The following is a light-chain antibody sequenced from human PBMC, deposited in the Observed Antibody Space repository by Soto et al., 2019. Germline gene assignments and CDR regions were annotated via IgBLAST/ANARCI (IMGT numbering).Light chain of an antibody. CDR1: QGISSY. CDR2: AAA. CDR3: QQYLSYPYT. V-gene: IGKV1-8*01. Sequence: AIRMTQSPSSFSASTGDRVTITCRASQGISSYLAWYQQKPGKAPKLLIYAAATLQRGAPSRFSASGSWTDFTLTISPLQSEDFATYYCQQYLSYPYTFGPGTKLEI. J-gene: IGKJ2*01.